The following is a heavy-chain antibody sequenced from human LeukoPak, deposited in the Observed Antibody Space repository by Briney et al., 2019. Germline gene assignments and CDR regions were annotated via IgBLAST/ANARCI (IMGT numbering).Heavy chain of an antibody. CDR3: ARAWRFGLWGSYFDY. CDR2: IYYSGST. D-gene: IGHD7-27*01. Sequence: SETLSLTCTVSGGSISSYYWSWIRQPPGKGLEWIGYIYYSGSTNYNPSLKSRVTISVDTSKNQFSLKLSSVTAADTAVYYCARAWRFGLWGSYFDYWGQGTLVTVSS. J-gene: IGHJ4*02. V-gene: IGHV4-59*08. CDR1: GGSISSYY.